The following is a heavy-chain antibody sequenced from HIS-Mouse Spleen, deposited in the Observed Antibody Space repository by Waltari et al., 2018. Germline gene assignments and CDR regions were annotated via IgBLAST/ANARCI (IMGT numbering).Heavy chain of an antibody. D-gene: IGHD4-17*01. CDR2: INSDGSST. V-gene: IGHV3-74*01. CDR3: ARDAAVTYFDY. CDR1: GFTFSSYW. Sequence: EVQLVESGGGLVQPGGSLRLSGAASGFTFSSYWMHGVRQAPGKGLVWVSRINSDGSSTSYADSVKGRFTISRDNAKNTLYLQMNSLRAEDTAVYYCARDAAVTYFDYWGQGTLVTVSS. J-gene: IGHJ4*02.